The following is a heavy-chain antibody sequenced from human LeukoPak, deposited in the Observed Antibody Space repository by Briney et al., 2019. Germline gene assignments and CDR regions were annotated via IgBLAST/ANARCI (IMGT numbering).Heavy chain of an antibody. CDR3: ARDFNWTPDY. Sequence: GGSLRLSCAASGFTFSSYEMNWVRQAPGKGLEWVSYINSRGNTMSYADSVKGRFTISRDNAKNSLYLQMNSLRAEDTAVYYCARDFNWTPDYWGQGTLVTVSS. CDR1: GFTFSSYE. CDR2: INSRGNTM. J-gene: IGHJ4*02. D-gene: IGHD1-20*01. V-gene: IGHV3-48*03.